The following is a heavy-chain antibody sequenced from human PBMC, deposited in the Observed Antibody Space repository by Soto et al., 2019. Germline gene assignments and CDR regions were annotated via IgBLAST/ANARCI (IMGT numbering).Heavy chain of an antibody. CDR2: INHSGST. CDR3: ARGRQWGYYYYGMDV. Sequence: SETPSLTRAPFWWFFTGYSWGWEPQPPGKGLEWIGEINHSGSTNYNPSLKSRVTISVDTSKNQFSLKLSSVTAADTAVYYCARGRQWGYYYYGMDVWGQGTTVTVSS. J-gene: IGHJ6*02. V-gene: IGHV4-34*01. D-gene: IGHD6-19*01. CDR1: WWFFTGYS.